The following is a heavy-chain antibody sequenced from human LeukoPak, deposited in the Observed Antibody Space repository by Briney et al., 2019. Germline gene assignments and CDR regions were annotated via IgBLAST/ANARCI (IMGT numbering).Heavy chain of an antibody. J-gene: IGHJ3*01. CDR1: GFTFSSYA. Sequence: GGSLRLSCAASGFTFSSYAMSWVRQAPGKGLEWVSAISGSGGSTYYADSVKGRFTISRDNSKNTLYLQLNSLRAEDTAVYYCARRYCSTCPTGHAFDLWGQGTMVTVSS. V-gene: IGHV3-23*01. D-gene: IGHD2-2*01. CDR3: ARRYCSTCPTGHAFDL. CDR2: ISGSGGST.